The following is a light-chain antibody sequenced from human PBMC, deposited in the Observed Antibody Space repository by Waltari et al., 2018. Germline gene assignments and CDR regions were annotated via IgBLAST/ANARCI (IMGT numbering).Light chain of an antibody. Sequence: QSLLTQPPSMSGAPGQSVSLSCSGSSSNIGANYDVHWYRQVAGAAPKLVIYGNPHRPTGVPARFSGSKSGTSASLAIAGLQAEDEADYYCQSYDTTLGGFVFGGGTRLTV. CDR1: SSNIGANYD. CDR3: QSYDTTLGGFV. J-gene: IGLJ2*01. CDR2: GNP. V-gene: IGLV1-40*01.